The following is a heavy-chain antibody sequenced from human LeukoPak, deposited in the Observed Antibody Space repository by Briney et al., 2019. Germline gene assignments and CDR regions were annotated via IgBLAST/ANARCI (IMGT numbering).Heavy chain of an antibody. CDR3: ARDPRIAAAGGFDY. V-gene: IGHV1-2*02. CDR1: GYTFTGYY. CDR2: INPNSGGT. J-gene: IGHJ4*02. Sequence: ASVKVSCKASGYTFTGYYMHWVRQAPGQGLEWMGWINPNSGGTNYAQKFQGRVTMTRDTSISTAYMELSRLRSDDTAVYYCARDPRIAAAGGFDYWGQGTLVTVPS. D-gene: IGHD6-13*01.